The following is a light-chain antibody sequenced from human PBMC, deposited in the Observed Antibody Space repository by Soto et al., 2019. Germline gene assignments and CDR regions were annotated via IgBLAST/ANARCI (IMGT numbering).Light chain of an antibody. CDR2: LNSDGSH. V-gene: IGLV4-69*01. J-gene: IGLJ3*02. CDR1: SGHSSHA. Sequence: QSVLTQSPSASASLGASVKLTCTLSSGHSSHAIAWHQQQTEKGPRYLMKLNSDGSHTKGDGISDRFSGSSSGAERYLTISSLQSEDEADYYCQTWGTGIQVFGGGTKLTVL. CDR3: QTWGTGIQV.